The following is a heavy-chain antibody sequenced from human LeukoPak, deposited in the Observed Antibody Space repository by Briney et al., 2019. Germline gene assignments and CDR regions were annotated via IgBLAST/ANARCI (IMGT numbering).Heavy chain of an antibody. CDR3: AKAGGWFGELLQTSADNWFDP. D-gene: IGHD3-10*01. Sequence: VGSLRLSCAASGFTFSNYAMSLVRQAPGKGLEWVSVIGGSGVSTYYADSVKGRFTISRDNPKTTLYLQMNSLRAEDTAVYYCAKAGGWFGELLQTSADNWFDPWGQGTLVTVSS. CDR2: IGGSGVST. CDR1: GFTFSNYA. V-gene: IGHV3-23*01. J-gene: IGHJ5*02.